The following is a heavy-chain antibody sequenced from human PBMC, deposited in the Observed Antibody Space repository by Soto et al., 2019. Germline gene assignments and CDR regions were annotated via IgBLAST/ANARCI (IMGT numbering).Heavy chain of an antibody. CDR1: GFTFSSYA. CDR3: ARDRGHLDTGYYYGMDV. J-gene: IGHJ6*02. Sequence: QVQLVESGGGVVQPGRSLRLSCAASGFTFSSYAMHWVRQAPGKGLEWVAVISYDGSNKYYADSVKGRFTISRDNSKNTLYLQMNSLRAEDTAVYYCARDRGHLDTGYYYGMDVWGQGTTVTVSS. CDR2: ISYDGSNK. D-gene: IGHD5-18*01. V-gene: IGHV3-30-3*01.